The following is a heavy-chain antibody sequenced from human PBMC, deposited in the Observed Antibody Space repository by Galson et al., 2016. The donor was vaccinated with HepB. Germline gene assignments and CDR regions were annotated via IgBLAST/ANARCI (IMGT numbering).Heavy chain of an antibody. V-gene: IGHV3-53*01. CDR3: ASNSGYGDSNWFDP. CDR1: GFTVTNSF. D-gene: IGHD5-12*01. J-gene: IGHJ5*02. Sequence: SLRLSCAASGFTVTNSFMTWVRQAPGKGLEWVTDIYPDGRTYYAGRVKGRFTISRDNSKNSLYLQMNSLRAEDTAVYYCASNSGYGDSNWFDPWGQGTLVTVSS. CDR2: IYPDGRT.